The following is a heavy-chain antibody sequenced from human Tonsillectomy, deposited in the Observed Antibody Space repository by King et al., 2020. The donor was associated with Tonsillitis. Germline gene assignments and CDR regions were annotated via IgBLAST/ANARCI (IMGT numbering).Heavy chain of an antibody. J-gene: IGHJ4*02. Sequence: VQLQESGPGLVKPSGTLVLTCAVSGGSLRSSNWWGWGRPPPGKGLELIGEIYHSGRTNYNPSLKSRGTISVDKSTNQFSRKLRSVTAADTAVYYCRRGVVSWSPADVDYWGQGTLVTVSS. CDR1: GGSLRSSNW. CDR2: IYHSGRT. V-gene: IGHV4-4*02. D-gene: IGHD3-3*01. CDR3: RRGVVSWSPADVDY.